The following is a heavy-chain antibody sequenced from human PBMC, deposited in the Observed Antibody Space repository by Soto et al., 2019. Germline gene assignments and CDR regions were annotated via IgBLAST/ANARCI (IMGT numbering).Heavy chain of an antibody. J-gene: IGHJ6*02. D-gene: IGHD2-15*01. Sequence: GASVKVSCKASGGTFRNYGIGWVRQAPGQGLEWMGGIIPVFGTTNYAQKFQGRVTITADESTSTAYIEVSSLRSEDTAMFYCGRSCSGGSCHTLDYYGMDVWGQGTTFTVXS. CDR3: GRSCSGGSCHTLDYYGMDV. V-gene: IGHV1-69*13. CDR1: GGTFRNYG. CDR2: IIPVFGTT.